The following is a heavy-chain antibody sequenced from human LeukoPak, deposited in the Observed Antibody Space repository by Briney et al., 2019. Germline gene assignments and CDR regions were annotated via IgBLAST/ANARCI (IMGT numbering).Heavy chain of an antibody. CDR3: ARRYFDY. V-gene: IGHV3-7*03. Sequence: GGSLRLSCAASGFAFSDYWMTWVRQAPGKGLEWVANIKQDGSEKYLVDSVKGRFTISRDNAKGSLYLQMNSMRAEDTAVYYCARRYFDYWGQGTLVTVSS. J-gene: IGHJ4*02. CDR2: IKQDGSEK. CDR1: GFAFSDYW.